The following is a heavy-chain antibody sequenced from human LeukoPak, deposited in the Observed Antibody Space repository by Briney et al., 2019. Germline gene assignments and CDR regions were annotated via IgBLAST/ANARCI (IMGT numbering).Heavy chain of an antibody. D-gene: IGHD2-8*02. CDR2: IYTSGST. Sequence: SQTLSLTCTVSGGSISSGSYYWSWIRQPAGKGLEWIGRIYTSGSTNYNPSLNSRVTILLDTSKNQFSLKLSSVTAADTAVYYCARALGTGLVDYWGQGTLVTVSS. V-gene: IGHV4-61*02. J-gene: IGHJ4*02. CDR3: ARALGTGLVDY. CDR1: GGSISSGSYY.